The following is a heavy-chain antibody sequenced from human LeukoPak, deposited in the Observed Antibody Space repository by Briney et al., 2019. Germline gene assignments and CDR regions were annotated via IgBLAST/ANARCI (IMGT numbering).Heavy chain of an antibody. CDR3: ARDVVGALDY. Sequence: GGSLRLSCAASGFTFSNYWMSWVRQAPGKGLEWVANIRPDGGERNYVDSVKGRFTISRDNGKNSLYLQMHSLRAEDTAVYYCARDVVGALDYWGQGSMVTVSS. V-gene: IGHV3-7*01. J-gene: IGHJ4*02. CDR1: GFTFSNYW. CDR2: IRPDGGER. D-gene: IGHD1-26*01.